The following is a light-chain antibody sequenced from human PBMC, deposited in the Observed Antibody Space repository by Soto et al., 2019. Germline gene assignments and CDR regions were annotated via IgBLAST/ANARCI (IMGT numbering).Light chain of an antibody. J-gene: IGKJ5*01. CDR3: QQRSSWPT. CDR1: QSISSY. CDR2: DAS. V-gene: IGKV3-11*01. Sequence: SVLTQSPATLSLSPGERATLSCRASQSISSYLNWSQHKPGQAPRLLIYDASNRATGIPARFSGGGSGTDFTLTISSLEPEDFAVYYCQQRSSWPTFGQGTRLEVK.